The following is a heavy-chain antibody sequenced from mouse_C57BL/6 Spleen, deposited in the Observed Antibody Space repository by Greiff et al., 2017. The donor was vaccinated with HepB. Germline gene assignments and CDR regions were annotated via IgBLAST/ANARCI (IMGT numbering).Heavy chain of an antibody. J-gene: IGHJ2*01. CDR2: IRNKANNHAT. CDR1: GFTFSDAW. Sequence: EVQLVESGGGLVQPGGSMKLSCAASGFTFSDAWMDWVRQSPEKGLEWVAEIRNKANNHATYYAESVKGRFTISRDDSKSSVYLQMNSLRAEDTGIYYCTRPGGTGTFDYWGQGTTLTVSS. D-gene: IGHD4-1*01. CDR3: TRPGGTGTFDY. V-gene: IGHV6-6*01.